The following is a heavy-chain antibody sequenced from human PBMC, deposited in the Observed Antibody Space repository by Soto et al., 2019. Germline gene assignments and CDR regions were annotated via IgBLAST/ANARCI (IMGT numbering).Heavy chain of an antibody. Sequence: QVQLVQSGAEVKKPGASVKVSCKASGYTFTSYDINWVRQATGQGLEWMGWMNPNSGNTGYAQKFQGRVTMTRNTSISTAYTELSSLRSEDTAVYYCARAHYYDSSGYYPNFDYWGQGTLVTVSS. CDR3: ARAHYYDSSGYYPNFDY. J-gene: IGHJ4*02. CDR1: GYTFTSYD. V-gene: IGHV1-8*01. CDR2: MNPNSGNT. D-gene: IGHD3-22*01.